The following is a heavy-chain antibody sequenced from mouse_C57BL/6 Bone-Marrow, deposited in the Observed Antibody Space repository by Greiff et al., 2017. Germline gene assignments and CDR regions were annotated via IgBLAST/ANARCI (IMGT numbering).Heavy chain of an antibody. CDR1: GFTFSDYY. CDR2: INYDGSST. V-gene: IGHV5-16*01. D-gene: IGHD1-1*01. J-gene: IGHJ1*03. Sequence: EVHLVESEGGLVQPGSSMKLSCTASGFTFSDYYMAWVRQVPEKGLEWVANINYDGSSTYYLDSLKSRFIISRDNAKNILYLQMSSLKSEDTATYYCARDAHSYYGSSWNWYFDVWGTGTTVTVSS. CDR3: ARDAHSYYGSSWNWYFDV.